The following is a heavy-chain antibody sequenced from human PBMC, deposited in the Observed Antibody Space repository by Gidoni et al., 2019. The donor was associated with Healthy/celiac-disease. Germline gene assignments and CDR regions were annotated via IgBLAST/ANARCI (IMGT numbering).Heavy chain of an antibody. CDR2: IIPIFGTA. J-gene: IGHJ6*02. CDR1: GGTFSSYA. CDR3: ARDIVVVPAATNGDYYYYYGMDV. D-gene: IGHD2-2*01. Sequence: QVQLVQSGAEVKKPGSSVTVSCKASGGTFSSYAISWVRPAPGQGLEGMGGIIPIFGTANYAQKFQGGVTITADESTSTAYMELSSLRSEDTAVYYCARDIVVVPAATNGDYYYYYGMDVWGQGTTVTVSS. V-gene: IGHV1-69*01.